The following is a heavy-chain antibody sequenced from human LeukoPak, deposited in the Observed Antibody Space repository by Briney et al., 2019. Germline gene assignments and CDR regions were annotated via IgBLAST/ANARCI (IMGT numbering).Heavy chain of an antibody. V-gene: IGHV4-34*01. J-gene: IGHJ4*02. D-gene: IGHD5-12*01. CDR1: GGSFSGYY. CDR3: ARGWDGYNS. Sequence: PSETLSLTCAVYGGSFSGYYWSWIRQPPGKGLEWIGEINHSGSTNYNPSLKSRVTISVDTSKNQFSLKLSSVTAADTAVYYCARGWDGYNSWGQGTLVTVSS. CDR2: INHSGST.